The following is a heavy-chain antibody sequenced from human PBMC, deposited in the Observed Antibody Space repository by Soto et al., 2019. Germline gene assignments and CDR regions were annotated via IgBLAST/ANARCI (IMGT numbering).Heavy chain of an antibody. D-gene: IGHD3-3*01. CDR2: IKSKTDGGTT. J-gene: IGHJ4*02. V-gene: IGHV3-15*07. Sequence: GGSLRLSCAASGFTFSNAWMNWVRQAPGKGLEWVGRIKSKTDGGTTDYAAPVKGRFTISRDDSKNPLYLQMNSLKTEDTAVYYCTTSNYDFWSGYYTSMSGHDYWGQGTLVTVSS. CDR3: TTSNYDFWSGYYTSMSGHDY. CDR1: GFTFSNAW.